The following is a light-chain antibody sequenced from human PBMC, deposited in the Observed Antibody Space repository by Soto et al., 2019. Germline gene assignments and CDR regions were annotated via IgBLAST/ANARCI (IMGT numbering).Light chain of an antibody. J-gene: IGKJ2*01. V-gene: IGKV3-15*01. CDR2: GVS. CDR1: QSVSSK. CDR3: QQYNNWPHT. Sequence: EIVMTQSPATLSVSPGERATLSCRASQSVSSKLAWFQQKPGQAPSLLIYGVSTRATGVPVRFSGSGSGTEFTRTINSLQSEDFAVYYCQQYNNWPHTFGQGTKLEIK.